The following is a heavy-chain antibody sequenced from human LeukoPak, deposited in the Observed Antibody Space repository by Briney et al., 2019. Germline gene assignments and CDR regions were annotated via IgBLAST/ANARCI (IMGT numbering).Heavy chain of an antibody. V-gene: IGHV4-31*03. CDR3: ARAPAAAAGWFDP. D-gene: IGHD6-13*01. CDR2: IYYSGST. J-gene: IGHJ5*02. Sequence: SETLSLTCTVSGGSISSGGYYWSWIRQHPGKSLEWIGYIYYSGSTYYNPSLKSRVTISVDTSKNQFSLKLSSVTAADTAVYYCARAPAAAAGWFDPWGQGTLVTVSS. CDR1: GGSISSGGYY.